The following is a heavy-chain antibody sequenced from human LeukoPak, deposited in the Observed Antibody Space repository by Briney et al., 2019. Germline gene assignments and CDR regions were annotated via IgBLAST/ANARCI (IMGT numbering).Heavy chain of an antibody. CDR2: ISAYNGNT. D-gene: IGHD3-10*01. V-gene: IGHV1-18*04. CDR1: DPFPTYG. J-gene: IGHJ4*02. CDR3: ARDYYGSGSYFSIDY. Sequence: GASVKVSCKASDPFPTYGISWVRQAPGPGLEWMGWISAYNGNTNYAQKLQGRVTMTTDTSTSTAYMELRSLRSDDTAVYYCARDYYGSGSYFSIDYWGQGTLATVSS.